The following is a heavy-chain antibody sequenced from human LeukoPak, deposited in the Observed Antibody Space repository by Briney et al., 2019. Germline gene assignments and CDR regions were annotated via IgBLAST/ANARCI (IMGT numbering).Heavy chain of an antibody. CDR2: IRYDGSDK. CDR1: GFTFSSYS. V-gene: IGHV3-30*02. J-gene: IGHJ4*02. Sequence: GGSLRLSCAASGFTFSSYSMNWVRQAPGKGLEWVAFIRYDGSDKNYAESVKGRFTISRDNAKNTLYLQMNNLRAEDTAIYYCATDYYVSGSYYRLFYWGQGTLVTVSS. D-gene: IGHD3-10*01. CDR3: ATDYYVSGSYYRLFY.